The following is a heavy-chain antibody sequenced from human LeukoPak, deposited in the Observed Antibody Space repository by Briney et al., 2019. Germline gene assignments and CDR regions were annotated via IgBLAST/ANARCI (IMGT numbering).Heavy chain of an antibody. CDR2: IYHSGST. D-gene: IGHD1-26*01. CDR3: ARHRGDSMGVDF. CDR1: GYSISSGYY. J-gene: IGHJ4*02. Sequence: SETLSLTCTVSGYSISSGYYWGWIRQPPGKGLEWIGSIYHSGSTYYNPSLKSRVTISVDTSKNQFSLKLNSVTAADTAVYYCARHRGDSMGVDFWGQGTPVTVSS. V-gene: IGHV4-38-2*02.